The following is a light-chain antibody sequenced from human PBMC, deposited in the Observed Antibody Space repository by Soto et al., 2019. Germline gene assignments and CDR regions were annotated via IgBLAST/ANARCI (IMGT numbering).Light chain of an antibody. CDR1: SSDVGGYNY. CDR2: EVS. J-gene: IGLJ2*01. V-gene: IGLV2-14*01. CDR3: SSHTSSSTLV. Sequence: QPVLTQPASMSGSPGRSITISCTGTSSDVGGYNYVSWYQQHPGKAPKLMIYEVSNRPSGISNRFSGSKSGNTASLTISGLQAEDEADYYCSSHTSSSTLVFGGGTKVTVL.